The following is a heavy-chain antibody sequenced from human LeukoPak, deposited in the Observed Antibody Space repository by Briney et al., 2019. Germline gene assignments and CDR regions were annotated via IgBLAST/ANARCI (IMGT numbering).Heavy chain of an antibody. J-gene: IGHJ4*02. Sequence: SQTLSLTCAISGDSVSSNSAAGNCIRQSPSRGLEWLGRTYYRSTCSNRYAVSVKSRVTIKPDTSQNQFTLQLNYVTPEDTAVYYCARARGYLENWGQGTLVTVSS. CDR1: GDSVSSNSAA. CDR2: TYYRSTCSN. CDR3: ARARGYLEN. V-gene: IGHV6-1*01. D-gene: IGHD6-13*01.